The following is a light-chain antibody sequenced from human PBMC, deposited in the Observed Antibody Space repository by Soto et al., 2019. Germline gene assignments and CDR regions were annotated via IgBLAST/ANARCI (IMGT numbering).Light chain of an antibody. CDR1: QGISSW. J-gene: IGKJ3*01. V-gene: IGKV1D-12*01. Sequence: DIQMPQSPSSVSASVGDRVTITCRASQGISSWLSWYQQKPGKAPKLLIYAACSLQSGVPSRFSGSGSGTDFTLAISSLQPEACANYYCQQANSFSPSFGRGTKVDIK. CDR2: AAC. CDR3: QQANSFSPS.